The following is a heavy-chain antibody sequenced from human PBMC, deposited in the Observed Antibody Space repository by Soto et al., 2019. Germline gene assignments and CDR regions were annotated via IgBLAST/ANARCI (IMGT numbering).Heavy chain of an antibody. CDR1: GGSISSYY. D-gene: IGHD3-10*01. CDR3: AGQPTAGSYYDLGSYYYYYAMDV. V-gene: IGHV4-59*08. J-gene: IGHJ6*02. CDR2: IYYSGST. Sequence: SETLSLTCTVSGGSISSYYWSWIRLPPGKGLEWIGYIYYSGSTYYNPSLKSRVTMSVDTSKNQFSLKLSSVTAADTAVYYCAGQPTAGSYYDLGSYYYYYAMDVWGQGTTVTVSS.